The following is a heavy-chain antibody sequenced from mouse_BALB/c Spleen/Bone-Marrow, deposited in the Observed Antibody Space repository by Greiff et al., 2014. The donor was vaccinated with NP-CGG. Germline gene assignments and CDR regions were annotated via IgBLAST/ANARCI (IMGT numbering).Heavy chain of an antibody. V-gene: IGHV1-69*02. CDR2: IYPSDSYT. D-gene: IGHD2-1*01. Sequence: VQLQQSGAELVRPGASVKLSCKASGYTFTSYWINWVKQRPGQGLEWIGNIYPSDSYTNYNQKFKDKATLTVGKSSSTAYMQLSSPTSEDSAVYYCTRREGNYAFAYWGQGTLVTVSA. J-gene: IGHJ3*01. CDR3: TRREGNYAFAY. CDR1: GYTFTSYW.